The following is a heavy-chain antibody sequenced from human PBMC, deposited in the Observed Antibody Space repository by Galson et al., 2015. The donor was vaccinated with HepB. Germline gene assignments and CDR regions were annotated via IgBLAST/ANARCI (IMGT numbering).Heavy chain of an antibody. V-gene: IGHV5-51*01. CDR3: ARRYYYDSSLFSDAFDI. J-gene: IGHJ3*02. CDR2: IYPGDSDT. D-gene: IGHD3-22*01. Sequence: QSGAEVKKPGESLKISCKGSGYSFTSYWIGWVRQMPGKGLEWMGIIYPGDSDTRYSPSFQGQVTISADKSISTAYLQWSSLRASDTAMYYCARRYYYDSSLFSDAFDIWGQGTMVTVSS. CDR1: GYSFTSYW.